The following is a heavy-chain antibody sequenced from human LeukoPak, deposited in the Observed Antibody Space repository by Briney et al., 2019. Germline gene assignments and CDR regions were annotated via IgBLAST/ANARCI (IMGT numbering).Heavy chain of an antibody. J-gene: IGHJ4*02. V-gene: IGHV3-30*04. CDR1: GFTFSSYA. CDR2: ISYDGSNK. Sequence: GGSLRLSCAASGFTFSSYATHWVRQAPGKGLEWVAVISYDGSNKYYADSVKGRFTISRDNSKNTLYLQMNSLRAEDTAVYYCANGGYSYGLDYWGQGTLVTVSS. D-gene: IGHD5-18*01. CDR3: ANGGYSYGLDY.